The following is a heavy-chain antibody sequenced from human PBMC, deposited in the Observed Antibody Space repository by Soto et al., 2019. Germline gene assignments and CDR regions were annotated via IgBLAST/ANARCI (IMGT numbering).Heavy chain of an antibody. CDR1: GFTFDNYA. Sequence: AGGSLRLSCSGSGFTFDNYAMNWVRQAPGKGLEWVGLIRNKTYGRTTEYAASVKGRFTISRDASSGIAYLQMNSLKTEDSAVYFCARAESPAVAYFFDNWGQGTLVTVSS. D-gene: IGHD2-15*01. CDR2: IRNKTYGRTT. V-gene: IGHV3-49*04. J-gene: IGHJ4*02. CDR3: ARAESPAVAYFFDN.